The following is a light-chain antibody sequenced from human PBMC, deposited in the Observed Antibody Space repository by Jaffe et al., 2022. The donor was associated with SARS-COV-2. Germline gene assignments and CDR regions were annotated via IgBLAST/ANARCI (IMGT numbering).Light chain of an antibody. Sequence: DIQMTQSPSTLSASVGDRVTITCRASQSISSWLAWYQKKPGKAPKLLIYKASSLQSGVPSRFSGSGSGTEFTLTISSLQPDDFATYYCQQYDTYSGNTFGQGTKLEIK. CDR1: QSISSW. V-gene: IGKV1-5*03. J-gene: IGKJ2*01. CDR2: KAS. CDR3: QQYDTYSGNT.